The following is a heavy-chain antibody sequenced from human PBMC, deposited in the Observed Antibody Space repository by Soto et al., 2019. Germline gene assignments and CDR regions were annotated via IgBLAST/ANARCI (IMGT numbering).Heavy chain of an antibody. D-gene: IGHD1-26*01. J-gene: IGHJ3*02. Sequence: GASVKVSCKASGYTFTCYGISWVRQAPGQGLEWMGWISAYNGNTNYAQKLQGRVTMTTDTSTSTAYMELRSLRSDDTAVYYCARDLHSGSYSDAFDIWGQGTMVTVSS. V-gene: IGHV1-18*01. CDR3: ARDLHSGSYSDAFDI. CDR1: GYTFTCYG. CDR2: ISAYNGNT.